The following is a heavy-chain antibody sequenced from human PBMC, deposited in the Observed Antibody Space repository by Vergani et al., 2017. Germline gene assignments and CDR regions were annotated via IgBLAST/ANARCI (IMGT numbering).Heavy chain of an antibody. CDR3: ARGDSSGWYGY. D-gene: IGHD6-19*01. CDR1: GGSFSGYY. V-gene: IGHV4-34*01. J-gene: IGHJ4*02. Sequence: QVQLQQWGAGLLKPSETPSLTCAVYGGSFSGYYWSWIRQPPGKGLEWIGEINHSGSTNYNPSLKSRVTISVDTSKNQFSLKLSSVTAADTAVYYCARGDSSGWYGYWGQGTLVTVSS. CDR2: INHSGST.